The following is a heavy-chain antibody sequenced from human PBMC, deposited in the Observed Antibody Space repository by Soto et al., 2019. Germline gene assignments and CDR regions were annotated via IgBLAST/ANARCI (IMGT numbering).Heavy chain of an antibody. CDR1: GGTFSSYA. CDR2: IIPIFGTA. J-gene: IGHJ6*02. V-gene: IGHV1-69*13. Sequence: SVKVSCKASGGTFSSYAISWVRQAPGQGLEWMGGIIPIFGTANYAQKFQGRVTITADESTSTAYMELSSLRSEDTAVYYCARAFEYSSSRQPAYYYYGMDVWGQGTTVTVSS. D-gene: IGHD6-6*01. CDR3: ARAFEYSSSRQPAYYYYGMDV.